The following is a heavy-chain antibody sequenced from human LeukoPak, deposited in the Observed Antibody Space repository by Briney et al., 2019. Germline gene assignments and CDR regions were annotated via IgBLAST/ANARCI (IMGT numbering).Heavy chain of an antibody. CDR1: GLTFSSYA. CDR3: VRGLGGTSDY. J-gene: IGHJ4*02. V-gene: IGHV3-64*04. D-gene: IGHD4-23*01. CDR2: ISSNGRST. Sequence: GGSLRLSCSASGLTFSSYAMHWVRQAPGKGLEYVSAISSNGRSTYYADSVKGRFTISRDNAKNTLYLQMNNLRAEDTAVYYCVRGLGGTSDYWGQGTLVTVSS.